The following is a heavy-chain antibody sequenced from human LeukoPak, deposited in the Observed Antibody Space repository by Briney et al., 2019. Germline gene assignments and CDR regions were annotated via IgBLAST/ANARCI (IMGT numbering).Heavy chain of an antibody. CDR2: ISGNGGST. Sequence: GGSLRLSCAASGFTFSSYAGNWVRQAPGQGLEWVSDISGNGGSTYYEDSVKGRFIISRDNSKNTLYLQMNSLRDEDTAVYYCAKDSFGEWFGESNFDCWGQGTLVTVSS. D-gene: IGHD3-10*01. CDR3: AKDSFGEWFGESNFDC. CDR1: GFTFSSYA. V-gene: IGHV3-23*01. J-gene: IGHJ4*02.